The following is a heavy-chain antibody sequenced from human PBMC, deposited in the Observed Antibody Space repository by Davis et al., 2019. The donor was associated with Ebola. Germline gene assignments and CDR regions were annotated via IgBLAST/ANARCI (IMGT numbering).Heavy chain of an antibody. D-gene: IGHD3-22*01. Sequence: ASVKVSCKASGYTFTSYGISWVRQAPGQGLEWMGWISAYNGNTNYAQKLQGRVTMTTDTSTSTAYMELRSLRSDDTAVYYCAREDYDSSGYYGKDYWGQGTLVTVSS. J-gene: IGHJ4*02. CDR1: GYTFTSYG. CDR3: AREDYDSSGYYGKDY. V-gene: IGHV1-18*01. CDR2: ISAYNGNT.